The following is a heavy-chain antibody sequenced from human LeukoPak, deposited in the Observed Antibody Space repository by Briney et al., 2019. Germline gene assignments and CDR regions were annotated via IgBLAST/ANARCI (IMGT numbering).Heavy chain of an antibody. D-gene: IGHD2-2*01. V-gene: IGHV3-30*09. CDR2: ILYDGSNK. Sequence: GGSLRLSCAGSGFTFSNYAIHWLRQAPGKGLEWLGVILYDGSNKYYAESVKGRFAISRDNSKNTLYLQMNSLSAEDTAVYYCARAPPRSHGASHCDYWGQGTLVTVSS. CDR3: ARAPPRSHGASHCDY. CDR1: GFTFSNYA. J-gene: IGHJ4*02.